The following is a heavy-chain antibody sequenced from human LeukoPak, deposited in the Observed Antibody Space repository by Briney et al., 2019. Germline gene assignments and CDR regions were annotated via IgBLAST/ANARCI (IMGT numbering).Heavy chain of an antibody. J-gene: IGHJ3*02. CDR3: ASPGLSILPSGAFDI. Sequence: ASVKVSCKASGYTFTSYAMHWVRQAPGQRLEWMGWINAGNGNTKYSQKFQGRVTITRDTSASTAYMELSSLRSEDTAVYYCASPGLSILPSGAFDIWGQGTMVTVSS. CDR1: GYTFTSYA. CDR2: INAGNGNT. D-gene: IGHD2-15*01. V-gene: IGHV1-3*01.